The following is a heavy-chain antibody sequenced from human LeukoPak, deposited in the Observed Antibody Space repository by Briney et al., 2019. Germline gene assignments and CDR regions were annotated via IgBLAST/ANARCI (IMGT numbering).Heavy chain of an antibody. Sequence: ASVKVSCKASGGTFSSYAISWVRQAPGQGLEWMGGIIPIFGTANYAQKFQGRVTITADESTSTAYMELSSLRSEDTAVYYCARSPVATITSGYYYYGMDVWGQGTLVTVSS. V-gene: IGHV1-69*01. CDR2: IIPIFGTA. J-gene: IGHJ6*02. D-gene: IGHD5-12*01. CDR3: ARSPVATITSGYYYYGMDV. CDR1: GGTFSSYA.